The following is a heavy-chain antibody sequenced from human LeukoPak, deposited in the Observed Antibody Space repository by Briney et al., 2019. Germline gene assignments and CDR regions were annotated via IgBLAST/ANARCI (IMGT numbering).Heavy chain of an antibody. D-gene: IGHD1-26*01. V-gene: IGHV3-11*01. Sequence: GGSLRLSCAASGITFSDYYMTWIRQAPGKGLEWVSYISSSGSMINYADSVKGRFTISRDNAKNSLYLQMNSLRVEDTAVYYCARVPSLGYLARRTDDAFDIWGQGTMVTVSS. CDR3: ARVPSLGYLARRTDDAFDI. J-gene: IGHJ3*02. CDR1: GITFSDYY. CDR2: ISSSGSMI.